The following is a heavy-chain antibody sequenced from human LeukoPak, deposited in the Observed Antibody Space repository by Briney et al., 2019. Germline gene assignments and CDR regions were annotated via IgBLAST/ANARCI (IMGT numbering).Heavy chain of an antibody. CDR3: ARARGGGSYRGYYFDY. Sequence: PSETLSLTCTVSGGSISTYYWSWIRQPPGKGLEWIGCIYTSGSTNYNPSLKSRVTISVDTSKNQFSLKLSSVTAADTAVYYCARARGGGSYRGYYFDYWGQGTLVTVSS. V-gene: IGHV4-4*08. CDR2: IYTSGST. CDR1: GGSISTYY. D-gene: IGHD1-26*01. J-gene: IGHJ4*02.